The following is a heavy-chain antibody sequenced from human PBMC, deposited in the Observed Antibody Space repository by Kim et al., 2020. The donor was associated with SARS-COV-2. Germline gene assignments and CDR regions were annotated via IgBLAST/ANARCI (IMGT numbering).Heavy chain of an antibody. Sequence: LSLTCAASGFIFSSYEMNWVRQAPGKGLEWVSYITADGTSASYADSVKGRFSISRDNAKSAMYLQMNSLKAEDTALYYCAREMDGAMEYFDSWGQGTLVTVSS. CDR2: ITADGTSA. CDR3: AREMDGAMEYFDS. D-gene: IGHD5-18*01. J-gene: IGHJ4*02. CDR1: GFIFSSYE. V-gene: IGHV3-48*03.